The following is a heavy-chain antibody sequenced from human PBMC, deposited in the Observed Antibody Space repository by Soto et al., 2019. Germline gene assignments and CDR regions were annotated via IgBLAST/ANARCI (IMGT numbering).Heavy chain of an antibody. D-gene: IGHD2-15*01. CDR3: ARSYCSGGSCHSSRTRYYYYMDV. CDR2: IIPILGIA. J-gene: IGHJ6*03. V-gene: IGHV1-69*02. Sequence: QVQLVQSGAEVKKPGSSVKVSCKASGGTFSSYTISWVRQAPGQGLEWMGRIIPILGIANYAQKFQGGVTITADKYTSRAYMELGSLRSEDTAVYYCARSYCSGGSCHSSRTRYYYYMDVWGKGTTVNVSS. CDR1: GGTFSSYT.